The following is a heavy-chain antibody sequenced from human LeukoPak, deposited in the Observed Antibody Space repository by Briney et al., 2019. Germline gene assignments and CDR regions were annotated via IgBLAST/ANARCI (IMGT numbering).Heavy chain of an antibody. J-gene: IGHJ6*03. CDR3: VKDSQHYDFWSRYKQYDYHYMDV. CDR2: IPAGGSNT. D-gene: IGHD3-3*01. CDR1: GFHFRTYG. V-gene: IGHV3-23*01. Sequence: GGSLRLSCVASGFHFRTYGMSWVRQAPGKGLEWVSGIPAGGSNTYYADSVKGRFTISRDNTENTLYLQMNSLRAEDTAVYYCVKDSQHYDFWSRYKQYDYHYMDVWGKGTTVTVSS.